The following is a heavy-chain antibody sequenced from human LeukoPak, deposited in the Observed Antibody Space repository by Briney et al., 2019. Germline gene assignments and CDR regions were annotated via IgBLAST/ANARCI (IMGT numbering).Heavy chain of an antibody. CDR3: ARLDCSSTSCYRIVDY. J-gene: IGHJ4*02. CDR1: GGSISSSSYY. Sequence: SETLSLTCTVSGGSISSSSYYWGWIRQPPGKGLEWIGSIYYSGSTYYNPSLKSRVTISVDTSKNQFSLKLSSVTAADTAVYYCARLDCSSTSCYRIVDYWGQGTLVTVSS. CDR2: IYYSGST. V-gene: IGHV4-39*01. D-gene: IGHD2-2*02.